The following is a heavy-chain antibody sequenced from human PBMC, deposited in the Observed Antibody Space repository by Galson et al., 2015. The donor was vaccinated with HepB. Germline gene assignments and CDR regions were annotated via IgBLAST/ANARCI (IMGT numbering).Heavy chain of an antibody. J-gene: IGHJ4*02. Sequence: SLRLSCAASGFTFSSYGIHWVRQAPGKGLEWVAVISHDGLSKYYADSVKGRLTISRDNSNNTLYLQLNSLRPEDTAMYYCARVHSKGGSYDSGWYGRVGDYFEYWGQGTLVTVST. CDR1: GFTFSSYG. D-gene: IGHD6-19*01. CDR3: ARVHSKGGSYDSGWYGRVGDYFEY. CDR2: ISHDGLSK. V-gene: IGHV3-30*03.